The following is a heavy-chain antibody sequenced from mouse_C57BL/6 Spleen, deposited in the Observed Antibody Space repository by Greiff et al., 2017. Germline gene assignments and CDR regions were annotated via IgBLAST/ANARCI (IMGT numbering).Heavy chain of an antibody. D-gene: IGHD1-1*01. V-gene: IGHV1-64*01. Sequence: VQLQQPGAELVKTGASAKLSCKASGDTFTSYWKHWVKQRPGQGHEWIGMIHPNMGSTNYNETFKSKATLTVYKSSSSAYMQLSGLTSEYSAVYYSARSGITTVVATDYWGQGTTLTVSS. CDR1: GDTFTSYW. CDR3: ARSGITTVVATDY. CDR2: IHPNMGST. J-gene: IGHJ2*01.